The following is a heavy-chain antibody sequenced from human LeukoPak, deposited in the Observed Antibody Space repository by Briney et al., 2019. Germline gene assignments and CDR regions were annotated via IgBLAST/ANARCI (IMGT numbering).Heavy chain of an antibody. J-gene: IGHJ4*02. CDR2: INPNSGGT. Sequence: ASVKVSCEASGYTFTGYYMHWVRQAPGQGLERMGWINPNSGGTNYAQKFQGRVTMTRDTSISTAYMELSRLRSDDTAVYYCATDTMIEGTKDYWGQGTLVTVSS. CDR3: ATDTMIEGTKDY. CDR1: GYTFTGYY. V-gene: IGHV1-2*02. D-gene: IGHD3-22*01.